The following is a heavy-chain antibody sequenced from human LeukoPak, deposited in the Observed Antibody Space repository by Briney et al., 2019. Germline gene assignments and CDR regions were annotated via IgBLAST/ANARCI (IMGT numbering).Heavy chain of an antibody. D-gene: IGHD3-10*01. Sequence: GGSLRLSCAASGFTFSSYWMSWVRQAPGKGLEWVANIKRDGSEKYYVDSVKGRFTISRGNAKNSLYLQMNSLRAEDTAVYYCAREDRGLLWFGEAEDYWGQGTLVTVSS. CDR2: IKRDGSEK. J-gene: IGHJ4*02. CDR3: AREDRGLLWFGEAEDY. CDR1: GFTFSSYW. V-gene: IGHV3-7*01.